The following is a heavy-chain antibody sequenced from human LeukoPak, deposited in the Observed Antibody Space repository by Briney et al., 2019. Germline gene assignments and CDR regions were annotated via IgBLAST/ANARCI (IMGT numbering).Heavy chain of an antibody. CDR2: IYYSGST. Sequence: LRLSCAASGFTFSDHYWTWIRQHPGKGLEWIGYIYYSGSTYYNPSLKSRVTISVDTSKNQFSLRLSSVTAADTAVYYCALGYCGGGSCYAREYFQHWGQGTLVTVSS. CDR1: GFTFSDHY. D-gene: IGHD2-15*01. J-gene: IGHJ1*01. V-gene: IGHV4-31*02. CDR3: ALGYCGGGSCYAREYFQH.